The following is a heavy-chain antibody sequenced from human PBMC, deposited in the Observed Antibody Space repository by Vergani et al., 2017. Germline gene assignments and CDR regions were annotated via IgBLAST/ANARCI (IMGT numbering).Heavy chain of an antibody. Sequence: QVQLVQSGAEVKKSGASVKVSCKASGDTFSDYYIHWVRQAPGQGLVWMAWINPNTGGTNYAQKFQGRVTMTRDTSISTAYMELSRLTSDDTAVYYCARELAAVSYYYGMDVWGQGTTVTVSS. D-gene: IGHD6-13*01. V-gene: IGHV1-2*02. CDR2: INPNTGGT. J-gene: IGHJ6*02. CDR1: GDTFSDYY. CDR3: ARELAAVSYYYGMDV.